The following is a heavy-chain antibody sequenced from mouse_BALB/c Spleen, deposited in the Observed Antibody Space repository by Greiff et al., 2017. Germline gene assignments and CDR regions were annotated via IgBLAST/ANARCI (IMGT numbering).Heavy chain of an antibody. Sequence: EVMLVESGPSLVKPSQTLSLTCSVTGDSITSGYWNWIRKFPGNKLEYMGYISYSGSTYYNPSLKSRISITRDTSKNQYYLQLNSVTTEDTATYYCARSPFYYDYETWFAYWGQGTLVTVSA. J-gene: IGHJ3*01. D-gene: IGHD2-4*01. V-gene: IGHV3-8*02. CDR1: GDSITSGY. CDR2: ISYSGST. CDR3: ARSPFYYDYETWFAY.